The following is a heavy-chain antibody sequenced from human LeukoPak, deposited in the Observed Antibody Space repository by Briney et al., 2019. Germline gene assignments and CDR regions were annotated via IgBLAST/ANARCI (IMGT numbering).Heavy chain of an antibody. D-gene: IGHD3-9*01. V-gene: IGHV3-7*01. CDR2: IKQDGSEK. CDR3: ARECADILTGYYYYGMDV. J-gene: IGHJ6*02. CDR1: GFTFSSYW. Sequence: GGSLRLSCAASGFTFSSYWMSWVRQAPGKGLEWVANIKQDGSEKYYVDSVKGRFTISRDNAKNSLYLQMNSLRAEDTAVYYCARECADILTGYYYYGMDVWGQGTTVTVSS.